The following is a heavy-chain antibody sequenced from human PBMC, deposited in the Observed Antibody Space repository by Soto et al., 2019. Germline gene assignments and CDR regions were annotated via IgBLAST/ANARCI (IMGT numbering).Heavy chain of an antibody. D-gene: IGHD3-3*01. J-gene: IGHJ4*02. CDR2: IFSNDDK. Sequence: QVTLKESGPVLVKPTETLTLTCTVSGFSLSNARMGVSWIRQPPGKALEWLAHIFSNDDKSYSSSLKSRLTISIDTSKCQVVLNMPNRDPVDTARYYCARITVSYEFWSGYYDGFDYCGQGTLVTVSS. CDR3: ARITVSYEFWSGYYDGFDY. CDR1: GFSLSNARMG. V-gene: IGHV2-26*01.